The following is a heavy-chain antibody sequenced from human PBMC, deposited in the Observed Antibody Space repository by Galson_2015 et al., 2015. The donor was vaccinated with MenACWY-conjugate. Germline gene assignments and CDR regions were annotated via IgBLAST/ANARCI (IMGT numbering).Heavy chain of an antibody. V-gene: IGHV3-11*03. J-gene: IGHJ5*02. CDR3: ARLPRGIGLLLEGS. CDR2: ISDSGSYI. Sequence: SLRLSCAASGFTFSDYYMSWFRQAPGKGLEWISYISDSGSYITYADSFTGRFAISRDNAKNSIYLQMNSLRGEDTAMYYRARLPRGIGLLLEGSWGQGIRVTVSS. CDR1: GFTFSDYY. D-gene: IGHD2-15*01.